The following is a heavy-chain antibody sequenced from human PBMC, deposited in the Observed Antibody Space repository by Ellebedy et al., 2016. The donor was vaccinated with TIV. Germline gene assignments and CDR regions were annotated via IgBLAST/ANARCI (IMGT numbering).Heavy chain of an antibody. CDR3: GSGLRSSPPDPNYHISL. V-gene: IGHV4-4*07. CDR2: IYSNDNT. D-gene: IGHD6-6*01. CDR1: GDSMRTYF. Sequence: SETLSLTXSVSGDSMRTYFWTWIRQAAGKGLEWIGHIYSNDNTNYNPSLKSRLTMSLDTSQNHFSMSLTSVTAADTANYFCGSGLRSSPPDPNYHISLWGQGIQVNVSS. J-gene: IGHJ4*02.